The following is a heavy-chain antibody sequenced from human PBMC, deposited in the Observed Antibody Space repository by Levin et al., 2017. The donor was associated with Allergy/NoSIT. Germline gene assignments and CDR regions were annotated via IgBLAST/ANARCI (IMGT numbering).Heavy chain of an antibody. D-gene: IGHD3-22*01. CDR2: IYYTGST. Sequence: SQTLSLTCSVSGASVNSGDYYWSWIRQPPGKGLEWIGYIYYTGSTHHNPSLKSRVALSVDTSKNQFSMKLTYVTPADTAVYYFPRAAPLRYYDNRCPGYWCQGTLVTVSS. CDR1: GASVNSGDYY. CDR3: PRAAPLRYYDNRCPGY. V-gene: IGHV4-61*08. J-gene: IGHJ4*02.